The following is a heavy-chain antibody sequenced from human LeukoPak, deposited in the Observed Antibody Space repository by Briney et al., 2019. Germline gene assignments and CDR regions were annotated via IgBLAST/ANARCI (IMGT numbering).Heavy chain of an antibody. D-gene: IGHD4-11*01. V-gene: IGHV4-59*13. CDR3: ARGQGTVTTH. CDR2: IYYSGST. J-gene: IGHJ4*02. Sequence: PSETLSLTCTVSGGSISSYYWSWIRQPPGKGLEWIGYIYYSGSTNYNPSLKIRVTIPVDTSKNQFSLKLSSVTAADTAVYYCARGQGTVTTHWGQGTLVTVSS. CDR1: GGSISSYY.